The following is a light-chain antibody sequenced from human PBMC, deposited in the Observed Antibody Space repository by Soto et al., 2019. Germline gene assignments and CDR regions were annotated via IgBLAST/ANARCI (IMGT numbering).Light chain of an antibody. J-gene: IGKJ4*01. CDR3: QKYNSAPALT. V-gene: IGKV1-27*01. CDR2: AAS. CDR1: QGISTY. Sequence: DIQMTQSPSSLSASVGDRVTLTCRASQGISTYLAWYQQKPGKVPKLLIYAASTLQSGVPSRFSGSGSGTDFTLTISSLQPEDVATYYCQKYNSAPALTFGGGTKVEIK.